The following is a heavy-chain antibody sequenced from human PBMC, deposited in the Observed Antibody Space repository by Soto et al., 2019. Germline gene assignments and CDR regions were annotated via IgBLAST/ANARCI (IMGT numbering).Heavy chain of an antibody. Sequence: GGSLRLSCAASGFTFSSYAMSWVRRAPGKGLEWVSAISGSGGSTYYADSVKGRFTISRDNSKNTLYLQMNSLRAEDTAVYYCAKDHQLGSYYFHYYYGMDVWGQGTTVTVSS. CDR2: ISGSGGST. V-gene: IGHV3-23*01. CDR1: GFTFSSYA. D-gene: IGHD1-26*01. CDR3: AKDHQLGSYYFHYYYGMDV. J-gene: IGHJ6*02.